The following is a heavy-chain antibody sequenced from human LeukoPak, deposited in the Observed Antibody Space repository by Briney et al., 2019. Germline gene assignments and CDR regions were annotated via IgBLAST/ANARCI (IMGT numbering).Heavy chain of an antibody. CDR1: GFTFSSYG. J-gene: IGHJ3*02. Sequence: GGSLRLSCAASGFTFSSYGMHWVRQAPGKGLEWVAVISYDGSNKYYADSVKGRFTISRDNSKNTLYLQMNSLRAEDTAVYYCAKEGNYYDSSGYYYGAFDIWGQGTMVTVSS. D-gene: IGHD3-22*01. V-gene: IGHV3-30*18. CDR3: AKEGNYYDSSGYYYGAFDI. CDR2: ISYDGSNK.